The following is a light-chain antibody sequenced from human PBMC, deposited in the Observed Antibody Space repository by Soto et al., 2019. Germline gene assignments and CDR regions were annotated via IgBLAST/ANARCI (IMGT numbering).Light chain of an antibody. V-gene: IGLV2-23*02. Sequence: QSALTHPASVSGAPGQSLTIFCTGTTSDVGSYDLVSWYQQHPGKAPKIMIYEVSKRPSGDSNRFSGSKSGNTASLTISGLQAEDEADYYCCSYAGGRSPYVFGTGTKVTVL. J-gene: IGLJ1*01. CDR2: EVS. CDR3: CSYAGGRSPYV. CDR1: TSDVGSYDL.